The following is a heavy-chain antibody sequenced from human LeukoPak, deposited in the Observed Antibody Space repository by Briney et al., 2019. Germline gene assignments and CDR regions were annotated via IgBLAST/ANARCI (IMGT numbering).Heavy chain of an antibody. Sequence: PGGSLRLSCAASGFTFSSYSMNWVRQAPGKGLEWVSVIYSGGSTYYADSVKGRFTISRDNSKNTLYLQVNSLRAEDTAVYYCASGAVAGDYWGQGTLVTVSS. D-gene: IGHD6-19*01. V-gene: IGHV3-66*01. CDR2: IYSGGST. J-gene: IGHJ4*02. CDR3: ASGAVAGDY. CDR1: GFTFSSYS.